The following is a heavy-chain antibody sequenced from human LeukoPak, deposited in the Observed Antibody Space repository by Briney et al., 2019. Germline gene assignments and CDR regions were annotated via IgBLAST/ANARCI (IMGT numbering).Heavy chain of an antibody. CDR2: IRHDGSKK. V-gene: IGHV3-30*02. CDR3: AKGVVAAAYASDI. CDR1: GFTFSSYS. Sequence: GGSLRLSCAASGFTFSSYSMNWVRQAPGKGLDWVALIRHDGSKKYYADSVKGRFTISRDNSKNTLYLQMNRLRVEDTAVYYCAKGVVAAAYASDIWGQGTMVTASS. J-gene: IGHJ3*02. D-gene: IGHD6-13*01.